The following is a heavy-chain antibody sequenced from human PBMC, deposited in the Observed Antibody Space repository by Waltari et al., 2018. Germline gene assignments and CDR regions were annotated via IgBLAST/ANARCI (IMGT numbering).Heavy chain of an antibody. CDR3: ASSTAQPWTKGGLDN. J-gene: IGHJ4*02. V-gene: IGHV3-53*02. D-gene: IGHD5-18*01. CDR2: VYTGGST. CDR1: GFLVNKNS. Sequence: DVQLVETGGGLIQPGGSLKLACAASGFLVNKNSMGWVRQAPGKGLEWVSIVYTGGSTYYADFVKGRFTISRDSSKNTLYLQMNDLRAEDTAVYYCASSTAQPWTKGGLDNWGQGTLVIVSS.